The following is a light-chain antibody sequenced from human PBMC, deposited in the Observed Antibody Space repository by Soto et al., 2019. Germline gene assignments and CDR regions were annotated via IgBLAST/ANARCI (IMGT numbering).Light chain of an antibody. Sequence: EIVLTQSPATLSLSPGERATLSCRASQSVSSYLAWYQQKPSQAPRLLIYDASNRATGIPARFSGSGSGTDFTLTISSLEPEDFAVYYCQQRSGPWFTFGPGTKVDIK. J-gene: IGKJ3*01. CDR3: QQRSGPWFT. V-gene: IGKV3-11*01. CDR2: DAS. CDR1: QSVSSY.